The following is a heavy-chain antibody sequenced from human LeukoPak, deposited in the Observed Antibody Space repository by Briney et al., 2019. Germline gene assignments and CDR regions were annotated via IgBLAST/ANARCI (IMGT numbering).Heavy chain of an antibody. D-gene: IGHD2-21*02. V-gene: IGHV4-39*07. CDR2: IFYGGST. CDR1: GDSIYNSDYY. CDR3: ARWTSCGGDCHILDY. J-gene: IGHJ4*02. Sequence: SETLSLTCTVSGDSIYNSDYYWGWIRQPPGKGLEWIGSIFYGGSTYYNPSLESRVTLSIATSKSQFSLNLRSVTAADTAVYYCARWTSCGGDCHILDYWGQGILVTVSS.